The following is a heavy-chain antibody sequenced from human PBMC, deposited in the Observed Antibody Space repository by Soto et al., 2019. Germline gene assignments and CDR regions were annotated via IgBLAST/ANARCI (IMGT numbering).Heavy chain of an antibody. Sequence: SETLSLTCAVSGGSISGGGYSWSWIRQPPGKGREWVGYIYYSGSTNYNPSLKSRVTISVDTAKNQFSLRLSSVTAADTAVYYCARIGPVRGVINNWFDPWGQGTLVTVSS. V-gene: IGHV4-61*08. CDR3: ARIGPVRGVINNWFDP. CDR2: IYYSGST. J-gene: IGHJ5*02. D-gene: IGHD3-10*01. CDR1: GGSISGGGYS.